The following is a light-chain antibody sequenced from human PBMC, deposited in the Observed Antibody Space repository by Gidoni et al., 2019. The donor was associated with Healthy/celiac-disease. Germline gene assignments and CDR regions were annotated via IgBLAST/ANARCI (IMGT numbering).Light chain of an antibody. CDR1: QSITSY. Sequence: QMTQAPASLSASVGDSVTITCRASQSITSYLNWYQQKPGKAPKLLIYAASSLQSGVPSRFSGSGSGTDFTLTISSLQPEDFATYYCQQSYSTPQTFGQGTKLEIK. J-gene: IGKJ2*01. V-gene: IGKV1-39*01. CDR2: AAS. CDR3: QQSYSTPQT.